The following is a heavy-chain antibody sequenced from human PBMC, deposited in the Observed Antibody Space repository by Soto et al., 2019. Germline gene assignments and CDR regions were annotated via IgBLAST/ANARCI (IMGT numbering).Heavy chain of an antibody. Sequence: SVKVSCKASGGTFSSYAISWVRQAPGQGLEWMGGIIPIFGTANYAQKFQGRVTITADESTSTAYMELSSLRSEDTAVYYCASPYPIAVAGTFPYYYYGMDVWGQGTTVTVSS. CDR2: IIPIFGTA. V-gene: IGHV1-69*13. CDR3: ASPYPIAVAGTFPYYYYGMDV. D-gene: IGHD6-19*01. J-gene: IGHJ6*02. CDR1: GGTFSSYA.